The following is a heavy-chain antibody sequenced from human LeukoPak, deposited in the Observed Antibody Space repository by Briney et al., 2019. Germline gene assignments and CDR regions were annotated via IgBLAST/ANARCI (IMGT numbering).Heavy chain of an antibody. CDR1: GFTFSSYS. CDR2: ISSSSSYI. J-gene: IGHJ4*02. V-gene: IGHV3-21*01. D-gene: IGHD6-6*01. CDR3: ASVVAARRGY. Sequence: PGGSLRLSCAASGFTFSSYSMNWVRQAPGKGLEWVSSISSSSSYIYYADSVKGRFTISRDNAKNSLYLQMNSLRAEDTAVYYCASVVAARRGYWGQGTLVTVPS.